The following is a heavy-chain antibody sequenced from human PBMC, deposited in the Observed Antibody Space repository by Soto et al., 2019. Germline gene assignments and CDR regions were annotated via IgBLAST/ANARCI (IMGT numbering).Heavy chain of an antibody. J-gene: IGHJ5*02. V-gene: IGHV3-48*03. D-gene: IGHD6-13*01. CDR3: ARHGWIAAAGTPHNWFDP. CDR2: ISSSGSTM. CDR1: GFTFSSYE. Sequence: PGGSLRLSCAASGFTFSSYEMNWVRQAPGKGLEWVSYISSSGSTMYYADSVKGRFTISRDNAKNSLYLQMNSLRAEDTAVYYCARHGWIAAAGTPHNWFDPWGQGTLVTVSS.